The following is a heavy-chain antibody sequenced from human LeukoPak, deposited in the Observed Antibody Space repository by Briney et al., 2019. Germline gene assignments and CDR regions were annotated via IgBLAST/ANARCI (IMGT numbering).Heavy chain of an antibody. J-gene: IGHJ3*02. V-gene: IGHV3-23*01. Sequence: GGSLRLSCAASGFTFSSYGMSWVRQAPGKGLEWVSAISGSGGSTYYADSVKGRFTISRDNSKNTLYLQMNSLRAEDTAVYYCAKEPKSYYYDSSGYYWGGAFDIWGQGTMDTVSS. CDR3: AKEPKSYYYDSSGYYWGGAFDI. CDR1: GFTFSSYG. D-gene: IGHD3-22*01. CDR2: ISGSGGST.